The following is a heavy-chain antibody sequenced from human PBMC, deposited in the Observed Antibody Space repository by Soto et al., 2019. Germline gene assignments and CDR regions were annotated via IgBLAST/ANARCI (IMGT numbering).Heavy chain of an antibody. CDR1: GYTFTSYG. J-gene: IGHJ4*02. V-gene: IGHV1-18*04. CDR3: ATRSPAFDF. CDR2: ISTNKGDT. Sequence: QVQLVQSGPEVKKPGASVKVSCKTSGYTFTSYGITSVRQAPGQGLEWMGWISTNKGDTNYAQKFQGRVTMTTDTSTSTGYMELRSLRSDDTAIYYCATRSPAFDFWGQGTLVTVS.